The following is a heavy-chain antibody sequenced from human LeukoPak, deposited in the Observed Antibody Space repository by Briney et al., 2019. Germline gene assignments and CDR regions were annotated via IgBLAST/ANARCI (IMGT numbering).Heavy chain of an antibody. Sequence: GASVKVSCKVSGYTLTELSMHWVRQAPGKGLEWMGGFDPEDGETIYAQKFQGRVTMTEDTSTDTAYMELSSLRSEDTAVYYCATVGPGYYYYGMDVWGKGTTVTVSS. CDR2: FDPEDGET. CDR1: GYTLTELS. D-gene: IGHD3-16*01. CDR3: ATVGPGYYYYGMDV. J-gene: IGHJ6*04. V-gene: IGHV1-24*01.